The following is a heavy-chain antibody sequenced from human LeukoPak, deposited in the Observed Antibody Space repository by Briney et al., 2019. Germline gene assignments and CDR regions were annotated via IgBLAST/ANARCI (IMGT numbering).Heavy chain of an antibody. J-gene: IGHJ4*02. CDR3: ARDTPYYYDSSGYSGDY. Sequence: ASVKVSCKASGYTFTSYGISWVRQAPGQGLEWMGWISAYNGNTNYAQKLQGRVTMTTDTSTSTAYMELRSLRSDDTAVYYCARDTPYYYDSSGYSGDYWGQGTLVTASS. D-gene: IGHD3-22*01. V-gene: IGHV1-18*01. CDR2: ISAYNGNT. CDR1: GYTFTSYG.